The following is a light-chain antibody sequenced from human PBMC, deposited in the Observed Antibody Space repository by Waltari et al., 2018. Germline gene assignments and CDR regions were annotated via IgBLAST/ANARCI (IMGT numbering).Light chain of an antibody. CDR3: SSYTTSSTVV. J-gene: IGLJ2*01. V-gene: IGLV2-14*01. Sequence: QSALTQPASVSGSPGQSITISCTGTSSDVGSYKHVPWYQQHPGKAPKLMIYEVSNRPSGLSNRFSGSKSGNTASLTISGLQAEDEADYYCSSYTTSSTVVFGGGTKLTVL. CDR2: EVS. CDR1: SSDVGSYKH.